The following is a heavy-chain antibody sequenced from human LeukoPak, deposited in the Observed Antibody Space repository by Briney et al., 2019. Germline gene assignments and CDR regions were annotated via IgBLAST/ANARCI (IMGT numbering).Heavy chain of an antibody. Sequence: GGSLRLSCAASGFTFSSYSMNWVRQAPGKGLEWVSSISSSSSYIYYADSVKGRFTISRANAKNSLYLQMNSLRAEDTAVYYCARDRVIYGDYGTALQHWGQGTLVTVSS. D-gene: IGHD4-17*01. V-gene: IGHV3-21*01. CDR3: ARDRVIYGDYGTALQH. CDR2: ISSSSSYI. CDR1: GFTFSSYS. J-gene: IGHJ1*01.